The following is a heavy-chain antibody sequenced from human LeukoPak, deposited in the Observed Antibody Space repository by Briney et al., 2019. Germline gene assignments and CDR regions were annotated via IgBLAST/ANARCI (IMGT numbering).Heavy chain of an antibody. J-gene: IGHJ5*02. CDR2: INPSGGST. CDR1: GYTFTSYY. CDR3: AKEPVTIFGLVRTQTTKRPHRFDP. V-gene: IGHV1-46*01. D-gene: IGHD3-3*01. Sequence: EASVKVSCKASGYTFTSYYMHWVRQAPGQGLEWMGIINPSGGSTNYAQKFQGRVTMTRDMSTSTVYMELSSLRSEDTAVYYCAKEPVTIFGLVRTQTTKRPHRFDPWGQGTLVTVSS.